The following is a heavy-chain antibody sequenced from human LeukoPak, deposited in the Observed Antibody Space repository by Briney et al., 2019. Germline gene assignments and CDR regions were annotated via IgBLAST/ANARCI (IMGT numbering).Heavy chain of an antibody. CDR2: ITGGGEIT. D-gene: IGHD6-6*01. V-gene: IGHV3-23*01. CDR3: AKDSSSTTRYYGMDV. J-gene: IGHJ6*02. CDR1: GFTFKNYG. Sequence: QSGGSLRLSCVASGFTFKNYGMRWVRQAPGKGLEWVSLITGGGEITYNEELVKGRFTVSRDNSMNTVYLQMKSLRAEDTALYYCAKDSSSTTRYYGMDVWGQGTTVTVSS.